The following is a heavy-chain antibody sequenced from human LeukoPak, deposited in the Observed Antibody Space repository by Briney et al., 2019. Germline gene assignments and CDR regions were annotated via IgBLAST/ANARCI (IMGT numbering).Heavy chain of an antibody. D-gene: IGHD3-22*01. CDR1: GGTFSSYA. CDR3: ARWSITMRPSPFDI. J-gene: IGHJ3*02. CDR2: ISAYNGNT. V-gene: IGHV1-18*01. Sequence: ASVKVSCKASGGTFSSYAISWVRQAPGQGLEWMGWISAYNGNTNYAQKLQGRVTMTTDTSTSTAYMELRSLRSDDTAVYYCARWSITMRPSPFDIWGQGTMVTVSS.